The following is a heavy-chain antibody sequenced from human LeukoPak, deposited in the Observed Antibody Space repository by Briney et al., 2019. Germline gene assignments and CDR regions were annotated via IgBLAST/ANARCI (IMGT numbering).Heavy chain of an antibody. Sequence: GESLSISCQGSGYSFTNYWSSWVRQLPGKGLEWMGRIDPTDSYSNYSPSLKGHVAISADKSISTAYLQWSNLEASDTGMYYCARLLVGGQDYFDYWGQGTLVTVSS. V-gene: IGHV5-10-1*01. J-gene: IGHJ4*02. CDR2: IDPTDSYS. CDR3: ARLLVGGQDYFDY. D-gene: IGHD2-15*01. CDR1: GYSFTNYW.